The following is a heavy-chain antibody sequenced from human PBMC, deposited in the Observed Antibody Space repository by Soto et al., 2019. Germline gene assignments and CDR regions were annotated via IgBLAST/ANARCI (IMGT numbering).Heavy chain of an antibody. D-gene: IGHD6-13*01. CDR3: AKSQEIGTHFFDS. CDR1: GFTFSGFD. V-gene: IGHV3-13*01. J-gene: IGHJ4*02. Sequence: GGSLKLSCEASGFTFSGFDMHWVGQPTGKGLEWVSSIGTAGDTYYAVSVKGRFTISRDNAKNSLSLQMNSLRAGDMAVYFCAKSQEIGTHFFDSWSQGTQVTVSS. CDR2: IGTAGDT.